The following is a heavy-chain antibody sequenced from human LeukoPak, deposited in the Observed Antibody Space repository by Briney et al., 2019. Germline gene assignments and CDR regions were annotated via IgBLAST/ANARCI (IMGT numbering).Heavy chain of an antibody. CDR2: INPNSGGT. J-gene: IGHJ4*02. Sequence: ASVKVPCKASGYTFTGYYMHWVRQAPGQGLEWMGRINPNSGGTNYAQKFQGRVTMTRDTSISTAYMELSRLRSDDTAVYYCARGFSSGWSPGDYWGQGTLVTVSS. D-gene: IGHD6-19*01. CDR1: GYTFTGYY. V-gene: IGHV1-2*06. CDR3: ARGFSSGWSPGDY.